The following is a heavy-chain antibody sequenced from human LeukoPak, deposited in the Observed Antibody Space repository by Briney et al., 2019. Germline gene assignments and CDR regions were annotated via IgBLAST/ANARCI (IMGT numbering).Heavy chain of an antibody. D-gene: IGHD3-22*01. V-gene: IGHV4-39*01. Sequence: SETLSLTCTVSGGSISSTNYYWGWLRQPPGRGLEWIGSVYYSGSTYSNPSLKSRVTVSVDTSKSQSSLKLTSVTAADTAVYYCARLYHDSRGYYWFDPWGQGTLVTVSS. CDR1: GGSISSTNYY. CDR2: VYYSGST. CDR3: ARLYHDSRGYYWFDP. J-gene: IGHJ5*02.